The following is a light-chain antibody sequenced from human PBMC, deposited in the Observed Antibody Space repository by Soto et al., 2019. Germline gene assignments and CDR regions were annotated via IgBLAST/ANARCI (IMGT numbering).Light chain of an antibody. J-gene: IGKJ1*01. CDR3: QQLNAYAT. V-gene: IGKV1-9*01. Sequence: DIQLTQSPSFLSASVGDRVTITCRASQGISSYLAWYQQKPGKVPKLLIYAASTLQSGVPSRFSGSGSGTDFTLTISSLQPEDFATYYCQQLNAYATFGQGTKVEIK. CDR2: AAS. CDR1: QGISSY.